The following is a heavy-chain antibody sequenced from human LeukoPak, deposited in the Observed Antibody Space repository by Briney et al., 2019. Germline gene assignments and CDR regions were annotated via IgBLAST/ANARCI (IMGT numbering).Heavy chain of an antibody. Sequence: GGSLRLSCAASGFTFSSYGMHWVRQAPGKGLEWVAVIWYDGSNKYYADSVKGRFTISRDNSKNTLYLQMNSLRAEDTAVYYCARELRFLEWRTIDYWGQGALVTVSS. D-gene: IGHD3-3*01. J-gene: IGHJ4*02. V-gene: IGHV3-33*01. CDR3: ARELRFLEWRTIDY. CDR2: IWYDGSNK. CDR1: GFTFSSYG.